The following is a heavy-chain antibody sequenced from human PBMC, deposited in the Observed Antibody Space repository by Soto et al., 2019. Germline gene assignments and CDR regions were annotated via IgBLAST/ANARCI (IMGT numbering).Heavy chain of an antibody. Sequence: SETLSLTCAVYGGSFSGYYWSWIRQPPGKGLEWIGEINHSGSTNYNPSLKSRVTISVDTSKNQFSLKLSSVTAADTAVYYCARVRPVTPRDYWGQGTLVTVSS. V-gene: IGHV4-34*01. J-gene: IGHJ4*02. CDR3: ARVRPVTPRDY. D-gene: IGHD4-17*01. CDR1: GGSFSGYY. CDR2: INHSGST.